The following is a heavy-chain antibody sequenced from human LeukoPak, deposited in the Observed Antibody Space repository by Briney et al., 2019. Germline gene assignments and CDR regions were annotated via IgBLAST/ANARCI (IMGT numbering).Heavy chain of an antibody. Sequence: PGGSLRLSCTASGFTFGDYATSWVRQAPGKGLEWVGFIRSKAYGGTTEYAASVKGRFTISRDDSKSIAYLQMNSLKTEDTAVYYCTRARVPGVVIPVDYWGQGTLVTVSS. CDR1: GFTFGDYA. CDR2: IRSKAYGGTT. D-gene: IGHD3-3*01. V-gene: IGHV3-49*04. CDR3: TRARVPGVVIPVDY. J-gene: IGHJ4*02.